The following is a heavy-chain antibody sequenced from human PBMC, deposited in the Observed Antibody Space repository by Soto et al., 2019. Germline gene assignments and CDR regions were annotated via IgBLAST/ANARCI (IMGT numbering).Heavy chain of an antibody. D-gene: IGHD3-10*01. CDR3: ARSRITMVRGVTTGIDY. J-gene: IGHJ4*02. V-gene: IGHV1-18*01. CDR1: GCTFTSYG. CDR2: ISAYNGNT. Sequence: GASVKVSCKASGCTFTSYGISWVRQAPGQGLEWMGWISAYNGNTNYAQKLQGRVTMTTDTSTSTAYMELRSLRSDDTAVYYCARSRITMVRGVTTGIDYWGQGTLVTVSS.